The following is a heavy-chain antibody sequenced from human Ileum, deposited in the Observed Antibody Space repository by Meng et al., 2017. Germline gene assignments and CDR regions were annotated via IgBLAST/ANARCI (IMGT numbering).Heavy chain of an antibody. V-gene: IGHV4-4*03. CDR1: GGSMSRNSS. CDR2: ISHSGRA. J-gene: IGHJ4*02. CDR3: ARHGCYSQDF. D-gene: IGHD4-23*01. Sequence: RPARVTPRGPLSLTGLFSGGSMSRNSSMSWVHQPPWKGLEWIGQISHSGRAYYNPSLKSRVTMSVDKSKRQFSLMLTSVTAADTAIYYCARHGCYSQDFWGQGTLVTVSS.